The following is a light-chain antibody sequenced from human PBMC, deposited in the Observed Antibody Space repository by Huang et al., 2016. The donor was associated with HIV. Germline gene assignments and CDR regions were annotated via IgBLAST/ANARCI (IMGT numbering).Light chain of an antibody. CDR2: AAS. V-gene: IGKV3-15*01. J-gene: IGKJ4*01. CDR1: HSVDSD. Sequence: EIEMTQSPATLSVSPGERANLSCRASHSVDSDFAWYQQKPGQAPRLLIYAASTGATGVSAKFNATGSGTEFSLTITNLQFDDFAVYYCQQYNDWPPLTCGGGTKVEI. CDR3: QQYNDWPPLT.